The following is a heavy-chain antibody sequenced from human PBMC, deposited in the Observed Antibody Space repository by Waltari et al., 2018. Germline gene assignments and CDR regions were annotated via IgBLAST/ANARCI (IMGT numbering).Heavy chain of an antibody. CDR1: GGTFSSYA. V-gene: IGHV1-69*10. J-gene: IGHJ6*03. D-gene: IGHD3-22*01. CDR3: ARAERMFYYDTSGYNDYYYFMDV. Sequence: QVQLVQSGAEVKKPGSSVKVSCKASGGTFSSYAITWVRQAPGQGLEWMGGISPILGFVNDAQKFQGRVTIIADTSTSTAYIELSSLRSEDTSLYYCARAERMFYYDTSGYNDYYYFMDVWGKGTTVTVSS. CDR2: ISPILGFV.